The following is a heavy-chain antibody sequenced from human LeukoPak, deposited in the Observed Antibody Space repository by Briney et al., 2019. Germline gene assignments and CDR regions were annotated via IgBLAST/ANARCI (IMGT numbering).Heavy chain of an antibody. D-gene: IGHD5-24*01. J-gene: IGHJ4*02. CDR1: GFXFSSYA. V-gene: IGHV3-23*01. CDR3: AKGVRWELPFDY. CDR2: ISGSGSST. Sequence: GGSLRLSCAASGFXFSSYAISWVRQAPGKGLEWVSAISGSGSSTYYADSVKGRFTISRDNSKNTLYLQMNSLRAEDTAVYYCAKGVRWELPFDYWGQGTLVTVSS.